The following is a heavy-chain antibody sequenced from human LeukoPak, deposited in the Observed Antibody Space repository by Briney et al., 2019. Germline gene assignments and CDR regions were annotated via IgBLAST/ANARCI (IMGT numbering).Heavy chain of an antibody. D-gene: IGHD2-15*01. J-gene: IGHJ4*02. Sequence: GKSLTLSCAASGLTFSSHGMHWVRQAPGKGLEWVALIWYDRSDKYYADSVRGRFTITRDNAKNMLYLQMNSLGVEDTAVYYCTADGCGGTCYFDHWGQGALVTVSS. CDR1: GLTFSSHG. CDR2: IWYDRSDK. V-gene: IGHV3-33*01. CDR3: TADGCGGTCYFDH.